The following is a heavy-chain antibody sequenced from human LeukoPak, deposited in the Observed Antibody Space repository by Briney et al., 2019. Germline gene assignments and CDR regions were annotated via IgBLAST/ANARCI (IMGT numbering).Heavy chain of an antibody. CDR2: IIPIFGTA. J-gene: IGHJ4*02. D-gene: IGHD2-21*01. V-gene: IGHV1-69*05. Sequence: SVKVSCKASGYTFSSYAISWVRQAPGQGLEWMGGIIPIFGTANYAQKFQGRVTITTDESTSTAYMELSSLRSEDTAVYYCARAEHCGGDCYGPFDYWGQGTLVTVSS. CDR1: GYTFSSYA. CDR3: ARAEHCGGDCYGPFDY.